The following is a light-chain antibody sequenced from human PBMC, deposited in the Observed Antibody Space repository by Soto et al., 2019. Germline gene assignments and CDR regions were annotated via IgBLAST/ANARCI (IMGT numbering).Light chain of an antibody. V-gene: IGKV3-20*01. Sequence: EMVLTQSPGTLSLSPGERATLSCRSSQSVSSSYLAWYQQRPGQAPRLLIFGASYRATGIPDRFSGSGSGTDFTLTISRLEPEDLAVYYCQQYSSSPPEFTFGPGTRVD. CDR2: GAS. J-gene: IGKJ3*01. CDR1: QSVSSSY. CDR3: QQYSSSPPEFT.